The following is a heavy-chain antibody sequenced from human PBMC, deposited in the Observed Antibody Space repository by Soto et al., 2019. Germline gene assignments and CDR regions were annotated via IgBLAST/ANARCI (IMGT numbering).Heavy chain of an antibody. D-gene: IGHD5-12*01. CDR2: ISGSGGST. CDR1: GFTFSSYA. J-gene: IGHJ6*02. Sequence: GGSLRLSCAASGFTFSSYAMSWVRQAPGKGLEWVSAISGSGGSTYYADSVKGRFTISRDNSKNTLYLQMNSLRAEDTAVYYCAKDPANSGYDFLTGQYYYYYGMDVWGQGTTVTVSS. CDR3: AKDPANSGYDFLTGQYYYYYGMDV. V-gene: IGHV3-23*01.